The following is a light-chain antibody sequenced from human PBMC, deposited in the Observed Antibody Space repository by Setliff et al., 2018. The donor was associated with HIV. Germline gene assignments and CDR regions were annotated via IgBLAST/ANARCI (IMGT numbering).Light chain of an antibody. J-gene: IGLJ1*01. Sequence: QSVLTQPPSASGTPGQRVTISCSGSSSNIGSNTVSWYQQLPGTAPKLLIYRNNQRPSGVPDRFSGSKSVTSASLAISGLQSEDEADYYCAAWDDSLNGYVFGTGTKVTVL. CDR1: SSNIGSNT. V-gene: IGLV1-44*01. CDR2: RNN. CDR3: AAWDDSLNGYV.